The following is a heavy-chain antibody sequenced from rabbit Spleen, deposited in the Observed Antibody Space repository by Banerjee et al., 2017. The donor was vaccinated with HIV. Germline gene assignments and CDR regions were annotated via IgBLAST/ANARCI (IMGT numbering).Heavy chain of an antibody. CDR1: GYSFSSGYE. D-gene: IGHD1-1*01. CDR2: IDAGSSAST. J-gene: IGHJ6*01. Sequence: QEQLEESGGGLVKPGASLTLTCKASGYSFSSGYEMSWVRQAPGKGLEWIACIDAGSSASTYYARWAKGRFTIPKTSSTTVSLHMTSLTAADTATYFCARDTSSSFSSYGMDLWGPGTLVTVS. V-gene: IGHV1S45*01. CDR3: ARDTSSSFSSYGMDL.